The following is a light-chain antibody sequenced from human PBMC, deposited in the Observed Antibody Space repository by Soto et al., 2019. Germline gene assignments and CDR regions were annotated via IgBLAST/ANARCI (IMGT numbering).Light chain of an antibody. CDR3: CSYAGTFDV. CDR2: DVS. Sequence: QSALTQPRSVSGSPGQSVTISCTGTSSDFGGYNYVSWYQHHPGKAPKLMIYDVSERPSGVPDRLSGSKSGNTASLTISGLQAEDEADYYCCSYAGTFDVFGTGKRGTVL. CDR1: SSDFGGYNY. V-gene: IGLV2-11*01. J-gene: IGLJ1*01.